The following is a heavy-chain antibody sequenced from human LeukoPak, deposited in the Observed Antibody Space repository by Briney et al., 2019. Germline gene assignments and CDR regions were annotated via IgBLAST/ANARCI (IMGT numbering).Heavy chain of an antibody. Sequence: GGSLRLSCAASGFFFSSYAMSWVRQAPGKGLEWVSAITGSGESTDYADSVKGRFTISRDNSKNTLYLQMNSLRAEDTAVYYCAKRSGSSYGYFDYWGQGTLVTVSP. V-gene: IGHV3-23*01. J-gene: IGHJ4*02. D-gene: IGHD3-10*01. CDR3: AKRSGSSYGYFDY. CDR2: ITGSGEST. CDR1: GFFFSSYA.